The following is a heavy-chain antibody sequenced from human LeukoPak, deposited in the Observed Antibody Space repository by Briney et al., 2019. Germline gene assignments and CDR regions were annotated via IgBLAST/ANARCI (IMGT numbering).Heavy chain of an antibody. Sequence: SETLSLTCTVSGGSISSNYWSWIRQSPGKGLEWIGYIHYSGSTSYNPSLKSRVTISVDTFKNQFSLKLSSVTAADAAVYYCARVKGSGYYYVFDYWGQGTLVTVSS. CDR3: ARVKGSGYYYVFDY. D-gene: IGHD3-22*01. J-gene: IGHJ4*02. V-gene: IGHV4-59*01. CDR1: GGSISSNY. CDR2: IHYSGST.